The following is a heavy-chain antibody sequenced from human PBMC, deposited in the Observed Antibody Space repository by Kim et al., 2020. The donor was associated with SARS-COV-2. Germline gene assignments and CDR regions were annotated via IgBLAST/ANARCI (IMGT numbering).Heavy chain of an antibody. CDR3: ASFGSRISDDY. Sequence: ANYAQKVQGRVTSTADESTSTAYMELSSLRSEDTAVYYCASFGSRISDDYWGQGTLVTVSS. D-gene: IGHD6-13*01. CDR2: A. V-gene: IGHV1-69*01. J-gene: IGHJ4*02.